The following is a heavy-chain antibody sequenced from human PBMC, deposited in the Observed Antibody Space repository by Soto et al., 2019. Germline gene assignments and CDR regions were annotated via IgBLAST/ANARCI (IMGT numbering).Heavy chain of an antibody. D-gene: IGHD3-10*01. CDR1: GFTFSSYD. Sequence: EVQLVESGGGLVQPGGSLRLSCAASGFTFSSYDMHWVRQATGKGLEWVSAIGTAGDTYYPGSVKGRFTISRENAKNSLYLQMNSLRAGDTAVYYCARALCFGEFGMDVWGQGTTVTVSS. V-gene: IGHV3-13*04. CDR2: IGTAGDT. CDR3: ARALCFGEFGMDV. J-gene: IGHJ6*02.